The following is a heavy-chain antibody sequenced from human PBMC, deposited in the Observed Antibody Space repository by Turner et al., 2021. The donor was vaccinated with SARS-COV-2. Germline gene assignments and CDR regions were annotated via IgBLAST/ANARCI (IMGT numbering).Heavy chain of an antibody. Sequence: QVQLQESGPGLAKPSETLSLTCTVSGDSISSYYWSWIRQPPGKGLEWIGYNYYSGSTKYNPYLKSRVTISVDTSKNQLSLKLSSVTAADTAVYYCARGFDYWGQGTLVTVSS. CDR1: GDSISSYY. CDR2: NYYSGST. J-gene: IGHJ4*02. V-gene: IGHV4-59*01. CDR3: ARGFDY.